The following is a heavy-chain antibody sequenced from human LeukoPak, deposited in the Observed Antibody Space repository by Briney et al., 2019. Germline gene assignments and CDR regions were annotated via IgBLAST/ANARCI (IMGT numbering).Heavy chain of an antibody. CDR1: GFIFSNYG. CDR3: ARKRAAPGGDYGMDV. Sequence: PGGSLRLSCAASGFIFSNYGMSWVRQAPGKGLEWVSSISFSSTHIYYADSIQGRFTISRDNAKNSLYLQMNSLRAEDTAVYYCARKRAAPGGDYGMDVWGQGTTVTVSS. J-gene: IGHJ6*02. V-gene: IGHV3-21*04. CDR2: ISFSSTHI. D-gene: IGHD3-16*01.